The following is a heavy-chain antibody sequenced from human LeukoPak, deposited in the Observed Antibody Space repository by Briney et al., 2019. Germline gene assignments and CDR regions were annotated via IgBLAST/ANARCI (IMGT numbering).Heavy chain of an antibody. V-gene: IGHV4-61*01. Sequence: SETLSLTCTVSGGSISSGSYYWSWIRQPPGKGLEWIGYIYYSGSTNHNPSLKSRVTISVDTSKNQFSLKLSSVTAADTAVYYCARDGYSGNDGIWGQGTLVTVSS. J-gene: IGHJ4*02. CDR2: IYYSGST. CDR3: ARDGYSGNDGI. CDR1: GGSISSGSYY. D-gene: IGHD5-12*01.